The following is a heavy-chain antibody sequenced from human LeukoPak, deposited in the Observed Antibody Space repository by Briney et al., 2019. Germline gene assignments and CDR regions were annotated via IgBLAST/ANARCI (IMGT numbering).Heavy chain of an antibody. CDR2: TKNKANNFNT. J-gene: IGHJ4*02. V-gene: IGHV3-72*01. D-gene: IGHD3-9*01. Sequence: PGASLRLSCAASGFTFRDHYMNWVRQAPGKGLEWVGRTKNKANNFNTEYAASVKGRFIISRDDSKNSLFLQMNSLKTEDTAVYYCARVARFDSIDYWGQGTLVTVSS. CDR3: ARVARFDSIDY. CDR1: GFTFRDHY.